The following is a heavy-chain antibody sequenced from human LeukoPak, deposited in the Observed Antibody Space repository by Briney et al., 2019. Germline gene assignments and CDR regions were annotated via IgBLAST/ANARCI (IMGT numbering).Heavy chain of an antibody. J-gene: IGHJ4*02. CDR2: IYPGDSDT. CDR1: GSRFTSYW. Sequence: GESLQISCQGSGSRFTSYWIGWVRQLPGKGLEWMGIIYPGDSDTRYSPSFQGQVTISADKSISTAYLQWSSLKASDTAMYYCARGVVVSTAPDYWGQGTLVTVSS. V-gene: IGHV5-51*01. CDR3: ARGVVVSTAPDY. D-gene: IGHD2-2*01.